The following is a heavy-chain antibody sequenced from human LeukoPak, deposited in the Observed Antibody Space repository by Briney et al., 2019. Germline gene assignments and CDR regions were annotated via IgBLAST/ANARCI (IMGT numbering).Heavy chain of an antibody. CDR1: GFTVSSNY. CDR3: ARGFSGYDPFDY. V-gene: IGHV3-66*01. Sequence: PGGSLRLSCAASGFTVSSNYMSWVRQAPGKGLEWVSVIYDTGSTFYADSVKGRFTISRDNSRNTLYLQMNSLRAEDTAVYYCARGFSGYDPFDYWGQGTLVTVSS. D-gene: IGHD5-12*01. CDR2: IYDTGST. J-gene: IGHJ4*02.